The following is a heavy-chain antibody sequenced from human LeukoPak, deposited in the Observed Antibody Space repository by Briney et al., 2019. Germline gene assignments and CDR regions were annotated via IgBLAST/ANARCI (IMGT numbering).Heavy chain of an antibody. Sequence: KPSQTLSLTCTVSGFSISSGGYSWSWIRQHPGKGLEWIGYIYYSGSTYYNPSLKSRVTISVDTSKNQFTLKLSYLTAADTAVYYCAREGDEGYCSSTSCYFDYWGQGTLVTVSS. D-gene: IGHD2-2*01. J-gene: IGHJ4*02. CDR1: GFSISSGGYS. CDR3: AREGDEGYCSSTSCYFDY. V-gene: IGHV4-31*03. CDR2: IYYSGST.